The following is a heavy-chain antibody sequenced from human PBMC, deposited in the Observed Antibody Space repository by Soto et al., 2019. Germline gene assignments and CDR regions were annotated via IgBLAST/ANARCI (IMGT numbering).Heavy chain of an antibody. D-gene: IGHD2-2*01. CDR2: ISSISSTI. V-gene: IGHV3-48*02. Sequence: EVQLVESGGGLVQPGGSRRLSCAASGFTFSDYALNWVRQAPGEGLEWISYISSISSTIYFADSLKGRFTISRDNAKNSLYLQMNSLRDEDTAVYYCPSTLQYCTSTSCYPWARFDYWGQGTLVTVSS. CDR3: PSTLQYCTSTSCYPWARFDY. CDR1: GFTFSDYA. J-gene: IGHJ4*02.